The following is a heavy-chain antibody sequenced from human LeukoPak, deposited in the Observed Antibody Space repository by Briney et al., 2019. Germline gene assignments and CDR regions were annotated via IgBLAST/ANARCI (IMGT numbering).Heavy chain of an antibody. V-gene: IGHV3-74*01. CDR2: INSDGRTT. J-gene: IGHJ4*02. CDR3: ARVYLYGGNPPLDY. D-gene: IGHD4-23*01. Sequence: GGSLRLSCAASGFTFSNNWMHWVRQAPGKGLVWVSRINSDGRTTTYADSVKGRFTISRDNAKNTLYLQMNSLRAEDTAVYYCARVYLYGGNPPLDYWGQGTLVTVSS. CDR1: GFTFSNNW.